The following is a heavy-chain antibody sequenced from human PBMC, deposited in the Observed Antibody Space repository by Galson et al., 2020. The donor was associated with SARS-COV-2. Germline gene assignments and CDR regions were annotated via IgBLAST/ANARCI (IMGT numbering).Heavy chain of an antibody. CDR3: ARVRTTYYYDSSGYYYEGAVDY. Sequence: SETLSLTCAVYGGSFSGYYWSWIRQPPGKGLEWIGEINHSGSTNYNPSLKSRVTISVDTSKNQFSLKLSSVTAADTAVYYCARVRTTYYYDSSGYYYEGAVDYWGQGTLVTVSS. V-gene: IGHV4-34*01. CDR2: INHSGST. D-gene: IGHD3-22*01. J-gene: IGHJ4*02. CDR1: GGSFSGYY.